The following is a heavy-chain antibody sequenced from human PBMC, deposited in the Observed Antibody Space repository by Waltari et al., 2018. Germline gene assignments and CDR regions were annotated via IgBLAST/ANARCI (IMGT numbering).Heavy chain of an antibody. CDR1: GFTFDDYA. CDR3: AKDKGISWYYFDY. CDR2: ISWNSGSI. Sequence: EVQLVESGGGLVQPGRSLRLSCAASGFTFDDYAMHWVRQAPGKGLDWVSGISWNSGSIGYADSVKGRFTISRDNAKNSLYLQMNSLRAEDTALYYCAKDKGISWYYFDYWGQGTLVTVSS. V-gene: IGHV3-9*01. D-gene: IGHD6-13*01. J-gene: IGHJ4*02.